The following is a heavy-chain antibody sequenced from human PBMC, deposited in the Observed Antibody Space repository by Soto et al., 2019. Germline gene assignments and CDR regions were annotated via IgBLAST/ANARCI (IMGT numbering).Heavy chain of an antibody. Sequence: PGGSLRLSCAASGITVSSNYMSWVRQAPGKGLEWVSVTFSDGRTYYADSVKGRFTISRDNSKNTLYLQINSLRVEDTAVYYCATIGDVTFHYWGQGTPVTVSS. D-gene: IGHD4-4*01. CDR2: TFSDGRT. CDR3: ATIGDVTFHY. CDR1: GITVSSNY. J-gene: IGHJ4*02. V-gene: IGHV3-66*01.